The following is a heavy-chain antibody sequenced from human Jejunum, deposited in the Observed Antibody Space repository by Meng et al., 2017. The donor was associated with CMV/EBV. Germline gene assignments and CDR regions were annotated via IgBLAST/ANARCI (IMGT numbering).Heavy chain of an antibody. CDR1: GASLRGHY. CDR3: ARGIGHASNNSHDF. V-gene: IGHV4-59*11. D-gene: IGHD1-1*01. J-gene: IGHJ4*02. Sequence: VSGASLRGHYWGWIRQSPGKGLEWMGYVYYSGSATYSDSLRSRITIAVDMSKNQVSLNLRSVTAADTAMYFCARGIGHASNNSHDFWGQGTLVTVSS. CDR2: VYYSGSA.